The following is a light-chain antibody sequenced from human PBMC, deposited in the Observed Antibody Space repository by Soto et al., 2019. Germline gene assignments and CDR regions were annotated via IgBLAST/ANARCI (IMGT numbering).Light chain of an antibody. CDR2: GAS. V-gene: IGKV3-15*01. CDR1: QSVSSN. CDR3: QQHNNWPLT. J-gene: IGKJ4*01. Sequence: EIVMTQTPATLSVSPGERGTLSCRASQSVSSNLAWYQQKPGQAPRLLVYGASTRATGIPARFSGSGSGTQFTLTITSLQSEDFAVYYCQQHNNWPLTFGGGTNVEIK.